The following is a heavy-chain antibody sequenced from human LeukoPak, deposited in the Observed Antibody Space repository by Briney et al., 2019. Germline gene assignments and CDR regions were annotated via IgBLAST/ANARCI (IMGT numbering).Heavy chain of an antibody. CDR2: ISGSGGTT. J-gene: IGHJ4*02. CDR1: GFTLSSYA. Sequence: PGGSLRLSCAASGFTLSSYAMSWVRQAPGKRLEWVSGISGSGGTTYYADSVKGRFTISRDNSKNTQYLQMNSLTGEDTAVYYCAKAAVDVDLYYVAYWGQGTQVTVSS. V-gene: IGHV3-23*01. CDR3: AKAAVDVDLYYVAY. D-gene: IGHD6-25*01.